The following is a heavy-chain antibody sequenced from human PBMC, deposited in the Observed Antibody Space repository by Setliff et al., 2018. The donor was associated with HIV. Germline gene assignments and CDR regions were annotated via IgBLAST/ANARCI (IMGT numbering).Heavy chain of an antibody. Sequence: SETLSLTCTLSDASYSGTNHYWGWIRQPPGKGLEWIGSIDDSGMTYHSPSLRRRVTSSVDPSKIQFSLKLSSVAAADTAVYYCVRQAFYYASGTYSHFYMDVWGKGIAVTVSS. CDR1: DASYSGTNHY. V-gene: IGHV4-39*01. CDR2: IDDSGMT. CDR3: VRQAFYYASGTYSHFYMDV. D-gene: IGHD3-10*01. J-gene: IGHJ6*03.